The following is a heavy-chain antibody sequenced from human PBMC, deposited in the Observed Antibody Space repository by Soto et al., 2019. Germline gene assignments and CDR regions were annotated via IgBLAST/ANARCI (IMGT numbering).Heavy chain of an antibody. J-gene: IGHJ6*02. CDR3: AFADFWSGYGYYYGMDV. V-gene: IGHV3-66*01. Sequence: GGSLRLSCAASGFTVSSNYMSWVRQAPGKGLEWVSVIYSGGSTYYADSVKGRFTISRDNSKNTLYLQMNSLRAEDTAVYYCAFADFWSGYGYYYGMDVWGQGTTVTVSS. CDR1: GFTVSSNY. CDR2: IYSGGST. D-gene: IGHD3-3*01.